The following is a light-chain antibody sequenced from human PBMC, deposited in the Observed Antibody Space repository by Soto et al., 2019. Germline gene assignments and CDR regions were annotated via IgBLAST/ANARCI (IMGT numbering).Light chain of an antibody. V-gene: IGKV3D-15*01. J-gene: IGKJ2*01. CDR2: GAS. Sequence: EIVMTQSPATLSVSPGERGTLSCRASQSVNSNLAWYQQKPGQAPRLLIDGASTRATGIPARFSGSRSGTEFTLTISSLQSEDFAVYYCQQYNNWPYTFGQGTKLEIK. CDR1: QSVNSN. CDR3: QQYNNWPYT.